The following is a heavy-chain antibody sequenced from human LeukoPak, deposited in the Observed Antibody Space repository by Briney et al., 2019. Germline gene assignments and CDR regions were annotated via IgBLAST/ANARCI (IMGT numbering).Heavy chain of an antibody. CDR1: GGTFSSYA. CDR2: IIPIFGTA. V-gene: IGHV1-69*06. Sequence: SVKVSCKASGGTFSSYAISWVRQAPGQGLEWMGGIIPIFGTANYAQKFQGRVTIAADKSTSTAYMELSSLRSEDTAVYYCAREDNQHDAFDIWGQGTMVTVSS. CDR3: AREDNQHDAFDI. J-gene: IGHJ3*02. D-gene: IGHD1-14*01.